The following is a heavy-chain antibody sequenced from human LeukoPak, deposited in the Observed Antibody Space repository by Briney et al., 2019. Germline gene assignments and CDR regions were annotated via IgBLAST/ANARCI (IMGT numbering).Heavy chain of an antibody. CDR2: INPNSGGT. Sequence: ASVNDFCKASGYTFTVYYMHWVRQAPGQGLEWMGRINPNSGGTNYAQKFQGRVTMTRDTSISTAYMELSRLRSDDTAVYYCARDNGDYVPTDYWGQGTLVTVSS. V-gene: IGHV1-2*06. J-gene: IGHJ4*02. CDR3: ARDNGDYVPTDY. D-gene: IGHD4-17*01. CDR1: GYTFTVYY.